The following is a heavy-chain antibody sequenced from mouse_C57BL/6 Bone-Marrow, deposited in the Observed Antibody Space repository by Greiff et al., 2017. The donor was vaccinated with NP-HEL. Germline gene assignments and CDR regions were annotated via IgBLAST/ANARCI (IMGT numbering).Heavy chain of an antibody. CDR1: GYTFTSYG. Sequence: QVQLQQSGAELARPGASVKLSCKASGYTFTSYGISWVKQRTGQGLEWIGEIYPSSGNTYYNEKFKGKATLTADKSSSTAYMKLRSLPAEDSAVYFCARSGGVLRAWFAYGGRGTVVTVTA. CDR3: ARSGGVLRAWFAY. V-gene: IGHV1-81*01. D-gene: IGHD1-1*01. CDR2: IYPSSGNT. J-gene: IGHJ3*01.